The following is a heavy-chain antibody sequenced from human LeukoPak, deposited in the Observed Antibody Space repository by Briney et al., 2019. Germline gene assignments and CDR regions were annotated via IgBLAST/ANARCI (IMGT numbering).Heavy chain of an antibody. Sequence: SETLSLTCTVSGGSISTYYWSWIRQPPGKGLEWIGSIYYSGSTYYNPSLKSRVTMSVDTSKNQFSLKLSSVTAADTAVYYCAREDVLGLGFDYWGQGTLVTVSS. J-gene: IGHJ4*02. CDR1: GGSISTYY. CDR3: AREDVLGLGFDY. CDR2: IYYSGST. D-gene: IGHD3-16*01. V-gene: IGHV4-39*07.